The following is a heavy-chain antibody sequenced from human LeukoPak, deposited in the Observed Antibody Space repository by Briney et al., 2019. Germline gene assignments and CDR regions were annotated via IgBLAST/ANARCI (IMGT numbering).Heavy chain of an antibody. V-gene: IGHV1-46*01. J-gene: IGHJ3*02. CDR2: INPTAGST. Sequence: ASVTVSCKASGYTFTKHYLHWVRQAPGQGLEWMGIINPTAGSTTYAQKLQGRVTMTRDISTSTVYMELSSLTSEDTAVYFCARDLNPQNFGMRAFDIWGQGTMVTASS. D-gene: IGHD3-10*01. CDR1: GYTFTKHY. CDR3: ARDLNPQNFGMRAFDI.